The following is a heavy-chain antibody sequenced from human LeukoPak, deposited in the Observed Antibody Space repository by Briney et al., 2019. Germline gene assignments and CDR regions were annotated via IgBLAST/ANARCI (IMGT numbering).Heavy chain of an antibody. V-gene: IGHV4-38-2*02. CDR1: GYSISSGYY. D-gene: IGHD3-22*01. CDR3: ARGRAYYDSTGYYY. J-gene: IGHJ4*02. CDR2: IFHSGNT. Sequence: PSETLSLTCTVSGYSISSGYYWGWIRQPPGKGLEWIGSIFHSGNTYYNPSLKSRVTRSVDTSKNQFSLKLTSVTAADTAVYYCARGRAYYDSTGYYYWGQGTLVTVSS.